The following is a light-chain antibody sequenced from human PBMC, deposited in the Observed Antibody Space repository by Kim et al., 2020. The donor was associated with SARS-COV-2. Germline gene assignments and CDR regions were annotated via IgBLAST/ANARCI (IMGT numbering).Light chain of an antibody. CDR2: WAS. CDR3: QQYYSTPVT. V-gene: IGKV4-1*01. Sequence: DIVMTQSPDSLAVSLGERATINCKSSQSVLYSSNNENYLAWYQQKPGQSPKLLIYWASVREPGIPDRFSGSGYGTDFTLTISSLQAEDVAIYYCQQYYSTPVTFGGGTKVDIK. CDR1: QSVLYSSNNENY. J-gene: IGKJ4*01.